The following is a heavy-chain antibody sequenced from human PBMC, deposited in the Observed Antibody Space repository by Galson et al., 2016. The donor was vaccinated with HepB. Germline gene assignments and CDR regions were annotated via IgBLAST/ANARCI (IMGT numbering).Heavy chain of an antibody. V-gene: IGHV1-69*13. CDR1: GGRFNSYA. Sequence: SVKVSCKASGGRFNSYAISWVRQAPGQGLEWMGAIIPMFRTGKYAQKFQGRVTITADESTSTVYMDLNSLRSEDTAVYYCARAFRTAGVASFDYWGQGTLVTVSS. CDR3: ARAFRTAGVASFDY. D-gene: IGHD3/OR15-3a*01. J-gene: IGHJ4*02. CDR2: IIPMFRTG.